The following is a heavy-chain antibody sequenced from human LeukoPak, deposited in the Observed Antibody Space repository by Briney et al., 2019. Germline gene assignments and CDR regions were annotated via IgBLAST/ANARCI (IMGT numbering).Heavy chain of an antibody. V-gene: IGHV1-8*01. CDR2: MNPNNGNT. D-gene: IGHD3-10*01. J-gene: IGHJ5*02. CDR1: GFTFTSYD. CDR3: VRDGEGVAISVNYWFDP. Sequence: ASVTVSCTASGFTFTSYDINWVRQASGQGLEWMGWMNPNNGNTGYAQKFQGRVTMTRDTSISTAYMELRGLRSEDTAVYYCVRDGEGVAISVNYWFDPWGQGTLVTVSS.